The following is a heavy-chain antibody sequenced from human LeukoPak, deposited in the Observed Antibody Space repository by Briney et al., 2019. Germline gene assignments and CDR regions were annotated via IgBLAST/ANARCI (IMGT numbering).Heavy chain of an antibody. V-gene: IGHV3-23*01. D-gene: IGHD3-10*01. J-gene: IGHJ3*02. CDR1: GFTFSSYA. Sequence: PGGSLRLSCAASGFTFSSYAMSWVRQAPGKGLEWVSAISGSGGSTYYADSVKGRFTISRDNSKNTLYLQMNSLRDEDTAVYYCAKDLVTMVRGVITNAFDIWGQGTMVTVSS. CDR3: AKDLVTMVRGVITNAFDI. CDR2: ISGSGGST.